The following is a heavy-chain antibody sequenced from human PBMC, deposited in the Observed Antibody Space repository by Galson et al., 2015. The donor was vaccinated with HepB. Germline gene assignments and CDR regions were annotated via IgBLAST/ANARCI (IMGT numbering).Heavy chain of an antibody. J-gene: IGHJ6*02. D-gene: IGHD3-3*02. V-gene: IGHV3-30*18. CDR3: AKEYRIFGVVTSGWGMDV. CDR1: GFTFSSYG. CDR2: ISYDGSNK. Sequence: CAASGFTFSSYGMHWVRQAPGKGLEWVAVISYDGSNKYYADSVKGRFTISRDNSKNTLYLQMNSLRAEDTAVYYCAKEYRIFGVVTSGWGMDVWGQGTTVTVSS.